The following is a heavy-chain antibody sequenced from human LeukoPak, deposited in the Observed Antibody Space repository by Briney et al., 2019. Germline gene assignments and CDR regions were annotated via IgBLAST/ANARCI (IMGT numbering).Heavy chain of an antibody. J-gene: IGHJ5*02. Sequence: SVKVSCKASGYTFTSYGISWVRQAPGQGLEWMGGIIPIFGTANYAQKFQGRVMITADESTSTAYMELSSLRSEDTAVYYCARVAAHNWFDPWGQGTLVTVSS. CDR1: GYTFTSYG. V-gene: IGHV1-69*13. CDR2: IIPIFGTA. D-gene: IGHD6-13*01. CDR3: ARVAAHNWFDP.